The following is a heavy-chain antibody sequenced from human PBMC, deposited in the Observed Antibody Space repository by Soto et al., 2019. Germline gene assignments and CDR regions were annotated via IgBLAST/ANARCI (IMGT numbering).Heavy chain of an antibody. D-gene: IGHD1-26*01. CDR1: GFTFENFG. V-gene: IGHV3-23*01. CDR3: AKNQGVELVPIATVDRFDP. J-gene: IGHJ5*02. CDR2: ISGSGLNK. Sequence: GGSLRLSCAASGFTFENFGMSWVRQAPGKGLEWISSISGSGLNKYYADSVKGRFTISRDNSKNTVYLELSNLRAEDTAVYHCAKNQGVELVPIATVDRFDPWGQGSVVTVSS.